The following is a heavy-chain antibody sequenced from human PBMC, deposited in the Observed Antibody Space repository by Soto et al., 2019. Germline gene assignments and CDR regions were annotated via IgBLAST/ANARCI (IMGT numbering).Heavy chain of an antibody. Sequence: GGSLRLSCAASGFTFSSYGMHWVRQAPGKGLEWVAVIWYDGSNKYYADSVKGRFTISRDNSKNTLYLQMNSLRAEDTAVYYCARPPGYSSSWVNFDYWGQGTLVTVSS. CDR2: IWYDGSNK. D-gene: IGHD6-13*01. CDR3: ARPPGYSSSWVNFDY. J-gene: IGHJ4*02. V-gene: IGHV3-33*01. CDR1: GFTFSSYG.